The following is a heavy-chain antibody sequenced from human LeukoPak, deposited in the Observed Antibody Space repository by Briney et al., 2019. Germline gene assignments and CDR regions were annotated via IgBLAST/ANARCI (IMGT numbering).Heavy chain of an antibody. D-gene: IGHD1-26*01. CDR3: AKGGGWEVQYYYYYMDV. CDR1: GFTFSSYG. CDR2: IRYDGSNK. V-gene: IGHV3-30*02. J-gene: IGHJ6*03. Sequence: HPGGSLRLSCAASGFTFSSYGMHWVRQAPGRGLEWVAFIRYDGSNKYYADSVKGRFTISRDNSKNTLYLQMNSLRAEDTAVYYCAKGGGWEVQYYYYYMDVWGKGTTVTISS.